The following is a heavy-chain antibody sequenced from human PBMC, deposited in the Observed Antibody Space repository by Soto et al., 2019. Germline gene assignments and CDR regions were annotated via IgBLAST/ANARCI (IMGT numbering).Heavy chain of an antibody. D-gene: IGHD3-3*02. J-gene: IGHJ3*02. CDR2: IYWDDDQ. CDR1: GFSLSGDGVG. CDR3: AHAFGGTSWPNDAFDI. Sequence: QITLKESGPTLVKPTQSLTLTGTGSGFSLSGDGVGVGWIRQPPGKALEWLALIYWDDDQRYSPSLKTRLTINKDTSQNHVALTMANLDPVDTATYYCAHAFGGTSWPNDAFDIWGQATVVTVSS. V-gene: IGHV2-5*02.